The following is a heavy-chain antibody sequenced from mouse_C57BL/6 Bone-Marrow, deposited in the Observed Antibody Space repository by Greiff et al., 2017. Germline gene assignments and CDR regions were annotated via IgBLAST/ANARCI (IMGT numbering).Heavy chain of an antibody. D-gene: IGHD4-1*01. CDR1: GYAFTNYL. J-gene: IGHJ1*03. Sequence: QVQLQQSGAELVRPGTSVKVSCKASGYAFTNYLIEWVKQRPGQGLEWIGVINPGSGGTNYNEKFKGKATLTADKSSSTAYMQLSSLTSEDSAVYDGARTGHWYFDVWGRGTTVT. V-gene: IGHV1-54*01. CDR3: ARTGHWYFDV. CDR2: INPGSGGT.